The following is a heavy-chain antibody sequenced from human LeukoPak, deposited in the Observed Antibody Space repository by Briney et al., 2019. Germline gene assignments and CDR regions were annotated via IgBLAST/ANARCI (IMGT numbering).Heavy chain of an antibody. D-gene: IGHD3-10*01. Sequence: PGRSLRLSCAASGGFSFSSYAMHWVRQAPGKGLEWVAGISYDGSNKYYADSVKGRFTISRDNSKNTLYLQMNSLRAEDTAVYYCARDHSSGVTCSLIDQWGQGTLVTVSS. J-gene: IGHJ4*02. CDR3: ARDHSSGVTCSLIDQ. CDR1: GGFSFSSYA. V-gene: IGHV3-30-3*01. CDR2: ISYDGSNK.